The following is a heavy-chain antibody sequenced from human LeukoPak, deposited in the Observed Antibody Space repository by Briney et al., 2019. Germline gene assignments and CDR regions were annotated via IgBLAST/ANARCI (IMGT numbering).Heavy chain of an antibody. J-gene: IGHJ5*02. D-gene: IGHD2-2*01. CDR2: IYSDGTT. V-gene: IGHV4-59*01. CDR3: ARGCSSISCYNNWFDP. CDR1: GASTTSYY. Sequence: SETLSLTCSVSGASTTSYYWNWIRQAPGKGLEWIGYIYSDGTTSYSPSLRSRVTISVDTSKNQVSLKLSSVSAADTAVYYCARGCSSISCYNNWFDPWGQGTLVTVSS.